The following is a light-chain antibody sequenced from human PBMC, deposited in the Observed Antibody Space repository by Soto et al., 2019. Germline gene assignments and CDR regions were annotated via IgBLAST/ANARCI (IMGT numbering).Light chain of an antibody. CDR3: QQHSHWPPWT. V-gene: IGKV3-11*01. CDR2: GAS. CDR1: ENVRTF. Sequence: VLTQSRATLSLSPGERATLSCRASENVRTFVDWYQQKPGQAPRLLIYGASNRATDIPARFSGSGSGTDFTLTISNLEPEDFAVYYCQQHSHWPPWTFGQGTKVDIK. J-gene: IGKJ1*01.